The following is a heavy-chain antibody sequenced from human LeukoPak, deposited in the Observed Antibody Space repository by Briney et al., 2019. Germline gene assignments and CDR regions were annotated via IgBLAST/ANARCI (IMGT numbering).Heavy chain of an antibody. V-gene: IGHV4-30-2*01. CDR2: TYHSGST. CDR1: GGSISSGGYA. J-gene: IGHJ4*02. CDR3: ARASMTTVTLTFDY. D-gene: IGHD4-17*01. Sequence: PSQTLSLTCTSSGGSISSGGYARSWIRQPPGKGLEWIGHTYHSGSTYYNPSLKSRVTISVDRSKNQFSLKLSSVTAADTAVYYCARASMTTVTLTFDYWGQGTLVTASS.